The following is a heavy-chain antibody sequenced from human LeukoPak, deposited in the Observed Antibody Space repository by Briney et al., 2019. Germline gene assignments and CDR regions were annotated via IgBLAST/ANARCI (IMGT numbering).Heavy chain of an antibody. CDR3: ASRGIVDSSGWYYFDY. Sequence: GGSLRLSCAASGFTFSSYGMHWVRQAPGKGLEWVAFIRYDGSNKYYADSVKGRFTISRDNSKNTLYLQMNSLRAEDTAVYYCASRGIVDSSGWYYFDYWGQGTLVTVSS. D-gene: IGHD6-19*01. V-gene: IGHV3-30*02. J-gene: IGHJ4*02. CDR2: IRYDGSNK. CDR1: GFTFSSYG.